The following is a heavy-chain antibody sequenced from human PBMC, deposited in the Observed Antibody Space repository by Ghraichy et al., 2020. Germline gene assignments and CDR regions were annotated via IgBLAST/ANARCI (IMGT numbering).Heavy chain of an antibody. V-gene: IGHV3-21*01. CDR1: GFTFSSYS. CDR2: ISSSSSYI. J-gene: IGHJ4*02. CDR3: ARDLHSSGWLPFDY. D-gene: IGHD6-19*01. Sequence: GESLNISCAASGFTFSSYSMNWVRQAPGKGLEWVSSISSSSSYIYYADSVKGRFTISRDNAKNSLYLQMNSLRAEDTAVYYCARDLHSSGWLPFDYWGQGTLVTVSS.